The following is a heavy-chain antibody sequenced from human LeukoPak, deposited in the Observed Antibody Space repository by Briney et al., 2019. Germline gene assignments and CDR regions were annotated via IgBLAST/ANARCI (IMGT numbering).Heavy chain of an antibody. V-gene: IGHV3-21*01. Sequence: GGSLRLSCAASGFTFSSYTMNWVRQAPGKGLEWVSSLSGTGRYIYYADLMKGRFTISRDNAKNSLYLQMSSLRDEDTAVYYCARERGSYGMDVWGQGTTVTVSS. J-gene: IGHJ6*02. CDR2: LSGTGRYI. D-gene: IGHD1-26*01. CDR3: ARERGSYGMDV. CDR1: GFTFSSYT.